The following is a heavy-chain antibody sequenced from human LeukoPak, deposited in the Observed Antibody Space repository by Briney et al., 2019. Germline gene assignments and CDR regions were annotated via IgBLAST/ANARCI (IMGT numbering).Heavy chain of an antibody. CDR1: GGSISSGSYY. CDR2: IYISGST. V-gene: IGHV4-61*02. D-gene: IGHD6-19*01. J-gene: IGHJ6*03. CDR3: ARISGLSYYYYMDV. Sequence: SETLSLTCTVSGGSISSGSYYWSWIRQPAGKGLEWIGRIYISGSTNYNPSLKSRVTISVDTSKNQFSLKLSSVTAADTAVYYCARISGLSYYYYMDVWGKGTTVTISS.